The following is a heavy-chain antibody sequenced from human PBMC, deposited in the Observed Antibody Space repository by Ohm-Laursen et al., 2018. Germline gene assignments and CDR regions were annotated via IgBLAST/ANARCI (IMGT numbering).Heavy chain of an antibody. CDR1: GFTFSNYA. Sequence: GSLRLSCAASGFTFSNYAMYWVRQAPGKGLEWVSAISGSGGSTYYADSVKGRFTISRDNSKNTLYLQMNSLRAEDTAVYYCARVSKQWELLLDGFDIWGQGTMVTVSS. CDR2: ISGSGGST. J-gene: IGHJ3*02. D-gene: IGHD1-26*01. V-gene: IGHV3-23*01. CDR3: ARVSKQWELLLDGFDI.